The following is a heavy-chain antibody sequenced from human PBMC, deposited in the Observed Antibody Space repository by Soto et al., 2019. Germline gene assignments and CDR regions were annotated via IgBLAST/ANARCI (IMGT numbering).Heavy chain of an antibody. Sequence: QLQLQESGPGLVKPSETLSLTCTVSGGSISSSSYYWGWIRQPPGKGLEWIGSIYYSGNTYYNPSLKSRVTIAVDTAKNQFSLNLSSVTAADTAVYYCARQYYFGSGSYYHRPFDFWGQGTLVTVSS. CDR2: IYYSGNT. CDR3: ARQYYFGSGSYYHRPFDF. V-gene: IGHV4-39*01. D-gene: IGHD3-10*01. CDR1: GGSISSSSYY. J-gene: IGHJ4*02.